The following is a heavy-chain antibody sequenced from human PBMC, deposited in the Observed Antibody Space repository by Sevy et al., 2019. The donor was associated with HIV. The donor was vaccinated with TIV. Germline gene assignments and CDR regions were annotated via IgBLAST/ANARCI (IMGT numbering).Heavy chain of an antibody. CDR2: ISYDGSIK. D-gene: IGHD1-7*01. Sequence: GGSLRISCAASGFTFSNYGMHWVRQAPGKGLEWVAVISYDGSIKYYADSVRGRFTISRDNSKNTLYLQMNSLRPEDTTMYFCAKDQGRLLELDYWGQGTLVTVSS. J-gene: IGHJ4*02. CDR3: AKDQGRLLELDY. V-gene: IGHV3-30*18. CDR1: GFTFSNYG.